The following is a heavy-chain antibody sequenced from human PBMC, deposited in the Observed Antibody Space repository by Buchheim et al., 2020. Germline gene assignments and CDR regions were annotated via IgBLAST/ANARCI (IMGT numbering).Heavy chain of an antibody. CDR1: GISFRSSD. CDR3: ASGDANFDH. J-gene: IGHJ4*02. V-gene: IGHV3-48*01. CDR2: ISSGRSTI. Sequence: EVQVVESGGGLVQPGGSLRLSCAASGISFRSSDMNWVRQAPGKGLEWVSYISSGRSTIYYADSVNGRLTISSDNAKRSLYLQMNSLRVEDTAVYYCASGDANFDHWGQGTL. D-gene: IGHD2-8*01.